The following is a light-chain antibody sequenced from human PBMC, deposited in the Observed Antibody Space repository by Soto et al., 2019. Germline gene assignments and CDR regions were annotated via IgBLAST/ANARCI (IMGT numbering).Light chain of an antibody. CDR1: QTISSS. CDR2: KAS. V-gene: IGKV1-5*03. Sequence: DIQMTQFPHTLSASIGDRVTITCRASQTISSSLAWYQQKPGKAPKLLIYKASTLETGVPSRFIGSGSGTEFTLTISSLQPDDFATYYCQQYDSYSPYTFGQGTRLEIK. J-gene: IGKJ2*01. CDR3: QQYDSYSPYT.